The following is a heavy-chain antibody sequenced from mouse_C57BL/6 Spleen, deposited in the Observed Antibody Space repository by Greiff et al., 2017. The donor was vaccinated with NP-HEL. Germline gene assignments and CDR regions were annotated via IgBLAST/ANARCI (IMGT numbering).Heavy chain of an antibody. CDR1: GYTFTSYW. V-gene: IGHV1-69*01. CDR3: ARGYYGSSSHFDY. D-gene: IGHD1-1*01. J-gene: IGHJ2*01. Sequence: VQLQQSGAVLVMPGASVKLSCKASGYTFTSYWMHWVKQRPGQGLEWIGEIDPSDSYTNYNQKFKGKSTLTVDKSSSTAYMQLSSLTSEDSAVYYCARGYYGSSSHFDYWGQGTTLTVSS. CDR2: IDPSDSYT.